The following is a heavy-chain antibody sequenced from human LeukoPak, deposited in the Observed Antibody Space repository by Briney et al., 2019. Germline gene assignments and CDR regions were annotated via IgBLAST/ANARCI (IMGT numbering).Heavy chain of an antibody. CDR2: ISSSGSII. CDR1: GFTFSNYK. J-gene: IGHJ4*02. Sequence: QPRGSLRLSCAASGFTFSNYKMNWVRQAPGKGLEWVSYISSSGSIIYYSDSVKGRFTISRDNAKNSLYLQMNGLRAEDTAVYYCARDPGSSSSYGRDYWGQGTLVTVSS. D-gene: IGHD6-13*01. V-gene: IGHV3-48*03. CDR3: ARDPGSSSSYGRDY.